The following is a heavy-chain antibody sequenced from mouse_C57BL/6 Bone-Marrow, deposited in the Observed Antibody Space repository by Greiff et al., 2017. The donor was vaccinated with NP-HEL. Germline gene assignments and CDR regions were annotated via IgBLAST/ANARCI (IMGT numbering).Heavy chain of an antibody. CDR3: ARGIYYGNYDAMDY. CDR2: IRNKANGYTT. Sequence: EVQLVESGGGLVQPGGSLSLSCAASGFTFTDYYMSWVRQPPGKALEWLGFIRNKANGYTTEYSASVKGQVTISRDKSQSILYLQMHALRAEDSATYYCARGIYYGNYDAMDYWGQGTSVTVSS. V-gene: IGHV7-3*01. D-gene: IGHD2-1*01. J-gene: IGHJ4*01. CDR1: GFTFTDYY.